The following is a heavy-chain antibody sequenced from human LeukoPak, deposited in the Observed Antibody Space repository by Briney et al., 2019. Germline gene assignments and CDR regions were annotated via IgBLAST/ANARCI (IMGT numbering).Heavy chain of an antibody. CDR2: IIPIVGTA. D-gene: IGHD6-19*01. J-gene: IGHJ1*01. V-gene: IGHV1-69*11. CDR3: ARAEGEWLVLGEYFQH. Sequence: SVKVSCKASGGTFSSYAISWVRQAPGQGLEWMGRIIPIVGTASYAQKFQCRVTITADESTSTAYMELSSLRSEDTAVYYCARAEGEWLVLGEYFQHWGQGTLVTVSS. CDR1: GGTFSSYA.